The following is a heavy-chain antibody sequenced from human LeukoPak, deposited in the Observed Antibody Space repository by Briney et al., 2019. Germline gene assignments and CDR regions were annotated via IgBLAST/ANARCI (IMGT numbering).Heavy chain of an antibody. CDR3: ARPQADSSGYYYHY. CDR2: INPNGGGT. CDR1: GYTFTGYY. J-gene: IGHJ4*02. D-gene: IGHD3-22*01. V-gene: IGHV1-2*02. Sequence: ASVKVSCKASGYTFTGYYMHWVRQAPGQGLEWMGWINPNGGGTNYAQKFQGRVTMTRDTSISTAYMELSRLRSDDTAVYYCARPQADSSGYYYHYWGQGTLVTVSS.